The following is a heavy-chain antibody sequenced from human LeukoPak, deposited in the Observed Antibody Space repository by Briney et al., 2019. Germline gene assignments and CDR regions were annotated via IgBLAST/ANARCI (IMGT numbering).Heavy chain of an antibody. CDR2: IIPIFDTT. V-gene: IGHV1-69*06. CDR3: ARSRFPYYRLSGADYYYMDV. D-gene: IGHD3-10*01. Sequence: SVKVPCKASGGTFSSYTISWVRQAPGQGLEWMGGIIPIFDTTNYAQKFQGRVTITADKSTTTTYMQLSSLRSEDTAVYYCARSRFPYYRLSGADYYYMDVWAKGTTVTVSS. CDR1: GGTFSSYT. J-gene: IGHJ6*03.